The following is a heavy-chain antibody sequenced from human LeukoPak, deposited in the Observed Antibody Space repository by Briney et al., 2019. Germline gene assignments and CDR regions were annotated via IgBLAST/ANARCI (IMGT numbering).Heavy chain of an antibody. Sequence: PSETLSLTCAVYGGSFSGYYWSWIRQPPGKGLEWIGEINHSGSTNYNPSLKSRVTISVDTSKNQFSLKLSSLTAADTAVYYCARGSAYYYDSSGYPDYWGQGTLVTVSS. V-gene: IGHV4-34*01. D-gene: IGHD3-22*01. CDR1: GGSFSGYY. CDR2: INHSGST. CDR3: ARGSAYYYDSSGYPDY. J-gene: IGHJ4*02.